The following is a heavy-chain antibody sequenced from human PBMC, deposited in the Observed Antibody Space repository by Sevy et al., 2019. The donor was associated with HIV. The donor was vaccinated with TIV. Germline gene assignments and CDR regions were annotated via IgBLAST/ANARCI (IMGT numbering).Heavy chain of an antibody. V-gene: IGHV3-11*06. CDR2: ISSSISYT. CDR1: GFTFSDYY. Sequence: GGSLRLSCAASGFTFSDYYMSWIRQAPGKGLEWVSYISSSISYTNYADSVKGRFTISRDNAKNSLYLQMNSLRAEDTAVYYCAAEAAGSLSLFDYWGQGTLVTVSS. J-gene: IGHJ4*02. D-gene: IGHD6-13*01. CDR3: AAEAAGSLSLFDY.